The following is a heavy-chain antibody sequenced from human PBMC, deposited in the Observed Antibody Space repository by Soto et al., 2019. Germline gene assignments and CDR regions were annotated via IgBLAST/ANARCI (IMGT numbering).Heavy chain of an antibody. CDR2: IFWVYDK. V-gene: IGHV2-5*02. J-gene: IGHJ4*02. Sequence: QITLKESGPALVRPTQTLTLTCSFSGFSLTTRGVAVGWIRQPPGRALGWLALIFWVYDKWYSPSLRIRLTITEDTAKKQVVLTMTHMDPVDTATYYCAHRSRVYAYYFDQWGQGTLVTVSS. CDR3: AHRSRVYAYYFDQ. D-gene: IGHD5-12*01. CDR1: GFSLTTRGVA.